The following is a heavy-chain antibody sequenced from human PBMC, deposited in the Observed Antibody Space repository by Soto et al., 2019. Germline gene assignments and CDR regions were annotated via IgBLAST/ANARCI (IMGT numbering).Heavy chain of an antibody. CDR2: ISGSDGKT. V-gene: IGHV3-23*01. Sequence: GGSLRLSCAASGFSFGSYALSWVRQAPGKGLGWVSTISGSDGKTFYADAVKGRFSISRDTSQNTLYLQMNSLRADDTAIYYCARWSYLDYWGQGTRVTVSS. CDR3: ARWSYLDY. J-gene: IGHJ4*02. CDR1: GFSFGSYA. D-gene: IGHD3-3*01.